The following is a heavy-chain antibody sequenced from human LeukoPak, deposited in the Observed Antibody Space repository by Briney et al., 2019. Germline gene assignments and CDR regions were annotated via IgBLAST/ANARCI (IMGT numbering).Heavy chain of an antibody. D-gene: IGHD5-24*01. Sequence: GGSLRLSCTVSGFTVSSNSMSWVRQAPGKGLEWVSFIYSGTIHYSDSVKGRFTISIDNSKNTLYLQMNSLRAEDTAVYYCARDREGRWLHEGFDYWGLGTLVTVSS. CDR3: ARDREGRWLHEGFDY. CDR2: IYSGTI. CDR1: GFTVSSNS. V-gene: IGHV3-53*01. J-gene: IGHJ4*02.